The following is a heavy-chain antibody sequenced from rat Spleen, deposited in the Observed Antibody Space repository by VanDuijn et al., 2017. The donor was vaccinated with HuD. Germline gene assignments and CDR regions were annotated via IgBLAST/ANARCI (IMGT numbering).Heavy chain of an antibody. CDR3: ARSGYRDGYVPFDY. CDR1: GYSITSNY. Sequence: EVQLQESGPGLVKPSQSLSLTCSVTGYSITSNYWGWIRKFPGHKMEWMGYISYCGGTSYNPSLESRISITRDTSKNQFFLHLNSVTTEDTATYYCARSGYRDGYVPFDYWGQGVMVTVSS. V-gene: IGHV3-1*01. J-gene: IGHJ2*01. CDR2: ISYCGGT. D-gene: IGHD1-12*03.